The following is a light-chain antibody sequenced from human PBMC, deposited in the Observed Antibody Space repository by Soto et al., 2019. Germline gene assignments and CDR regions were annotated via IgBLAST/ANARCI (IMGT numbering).Light chain of an antibody. J-gene: IGLJ1*01. Sequence: QSVLTQPASVSGSPGQSITISCTGTSSDVGNYNYVSWYQQYPGRVPKLLIYMVSNRPSGVSNRFSGSKSGNTASLTISGLQAEDEADYFCTSPTPGSLYVFGPGNKVTV. CDR3: TSPTPGSLYV. CDR2: MVS. V-gene: IGLV2-14*01. CDR1: SSDVGNYNY.